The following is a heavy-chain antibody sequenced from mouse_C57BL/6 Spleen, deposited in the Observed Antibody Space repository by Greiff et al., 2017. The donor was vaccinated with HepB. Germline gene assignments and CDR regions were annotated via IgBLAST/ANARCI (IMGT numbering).Heavy chain of an antibody. CDR3: AREGAYGNYDYFDY. CDR1: GYTFTSYW. V-gene: IGHV1-55*01. J-gene: IGHJ2*01. D-gene: IGHD2-1*01. CDR2: IYPGSGST. Sequence: QVQLKQPGAELVKPGASVKMSCKASGYTFTSYWITWVKQRPGQGLEWIGDIYPGSGSTNYNEKFKSKATLTVDTSSSTAYMQLSSLTSEDSAVYYCAREGAYGNYDYFDYWGQGTTLTVSS.